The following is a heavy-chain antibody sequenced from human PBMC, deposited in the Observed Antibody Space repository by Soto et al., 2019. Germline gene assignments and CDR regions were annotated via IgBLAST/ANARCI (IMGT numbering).Heavy chain of an antibody. CDR1: GGSISSGGYY. Sequence: SETLSLTCTVSGGSISSGGYYWSWIRQHPGKGLEWIGYIYYSGSTYYNPSLKSRVTISVDTSKNQFSLKLSSVTAADTAVYYCASRIYDSSGYYPSNKNWFDPWGQGTLVTVS. CDR2: IYYSGST. J-gene: IGHJ5*02. D-gene: IGHD3-22*01. CDR3: ASRIYDSSGYYPSNKNWFDP. V-gene: IGHV4-31*03.